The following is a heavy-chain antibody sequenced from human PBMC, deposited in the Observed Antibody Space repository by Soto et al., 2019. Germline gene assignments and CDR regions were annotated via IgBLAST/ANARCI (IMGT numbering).Heavy chain of an antibody. V-gene: IGHV4-34*01. CDR1: GGSFSGYY. D-gene: IGHD6-13*01. CDR2: INHSGST. CDR3: ARGNGPAAVPY. J-gene: IGHJ4*02. Sequence: QVQLQQWGAGLLKPSETLSLTCAVYGGSFSGYYWSWIRQPPGKGLEWIGEINHSGSTNYNPSLKSRVTISVDTSKNQFSLKLSSVTAADTAVYYCARGNGPAAVPYWGQGTLVTVSS.